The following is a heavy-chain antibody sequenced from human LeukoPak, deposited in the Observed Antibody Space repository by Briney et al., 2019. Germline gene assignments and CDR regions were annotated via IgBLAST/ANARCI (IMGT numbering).Heavy chain of an antibody. CDR3: AKDQGGSKYYYGMDV. CDR2: ISYDESNK. J-gene: IGHJ6*02. V-gene: IGHV3-30-3*01. D-gene: IGHD3-16*01. Sequence: GGSLRLSWAASGFTFSSYAMHWVRQAPGKGLEWVAVISYDESNKYYADSVKGRFTISRDNSKNTLYLQMNSLRAEDTAVYYCAKDQGGSKYYYGMDVWGQGTTVTVSS. CDR1: GFTFSSYA.